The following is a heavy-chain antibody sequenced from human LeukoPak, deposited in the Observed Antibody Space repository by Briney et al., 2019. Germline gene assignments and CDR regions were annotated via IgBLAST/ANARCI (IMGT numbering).Heavy chain of an antibody. CDR1: GGTFSSYA. J-gene: IGHJ4*02. CDR2: INPSGGST. CDR3: ARLGLYGDYLYYFDY. Sequence: ASVKVSCKASGGTFSSYAISWVRQAPGQGLEWMGIINPSGGSTSYAQKFQGRVTMTRDTSTSTVYMELSSLRSEDTAVYYCARLGLYGDYLYYFDYWGQGTLVTVSS. D-gene: IGHD4-17*01. V-gene: IGHV1-46*01.